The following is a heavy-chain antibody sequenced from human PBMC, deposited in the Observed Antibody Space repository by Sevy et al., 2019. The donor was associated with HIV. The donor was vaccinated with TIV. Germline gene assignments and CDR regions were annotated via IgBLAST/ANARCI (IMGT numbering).Heavy chain of an antibody. D-gene: IGHD5-18*01. J-gene: IGHJ4*02. Sequence: ASVKVSCKASGYTFTGYYMHWVRQAPGQGLEWMGWINPNSGGTNYAQKFQGRVTMTRDTSISTAYMELGRLRSDDTAVYYCVRPDTAMAGDFDYWGQGTLVTVSS. CDR3: VRPDTAMAGDFDY. V-gene: IGHV1-2*02. CDR2: INPNSGGT. CDR1: GYTFTGYY.